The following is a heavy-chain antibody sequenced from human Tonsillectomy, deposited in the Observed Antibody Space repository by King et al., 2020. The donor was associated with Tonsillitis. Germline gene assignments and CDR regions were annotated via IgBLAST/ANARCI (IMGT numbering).Heavy chain of an antibody. V-gene: IGHV3-23*04. J-gene: IGHJ4*02. D-gene: IGHD6-19*01. CDR3: TKRAAVSGSDY. CDR1: GFTFSSNA. CDR2: INSGGTRT. Sequence: VQLVESGGGLVQPGGSLILSCAASGFTFSSNAMTWVRQAPGKGLEWVATINSGGTRTYYADSVKGRFTISRDNSKITLYLQMNSLRAEDSAVYYWTKRAAVSGSDYWDQGTLVTVSS.